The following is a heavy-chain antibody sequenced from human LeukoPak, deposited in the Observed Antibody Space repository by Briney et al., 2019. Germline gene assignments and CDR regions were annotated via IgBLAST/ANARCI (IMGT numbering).Heavy chain of an antibody. D-gene: IGHD3-22*01. V-gene: IGHV3-7*01. CDR2: IKQDGSEK. CDR1: GFTFSSYW. Sequence: PGGSLRLSCAASGFTFSSYWMSWVRQAPEKGLEWVANIKQDGSEKYYVDSVKGRFTISRDNAKNSLYLQMNSLRAEDTAVYYCAREDYYDSSGPFYWGQGTLVTVSS. CDR3: AREDYYDSSGPFY. J-gene: IGHJ4*02.